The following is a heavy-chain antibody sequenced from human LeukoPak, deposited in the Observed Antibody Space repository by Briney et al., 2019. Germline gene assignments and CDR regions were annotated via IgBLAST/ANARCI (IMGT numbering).Heavy chain of an antibody. CDR2: IYYSGST. D-gene: IGHD3-10*01. V-gene: IGHV4-59*01. CDR1: GGSISSYY. CDR3: ARIGDYGSGSSVDY. J-gene: IGHJ4*02. Sequence: SETLSLTCTVSGGSISSYYWSWIRQPPGKGLEWIGYIYYSGSTNYNPSLKSRVTISVDTSKNQFSLKLTSVTAAGTAVYYCARIGDYGSGSSVDYWGQGTLVTVSS.